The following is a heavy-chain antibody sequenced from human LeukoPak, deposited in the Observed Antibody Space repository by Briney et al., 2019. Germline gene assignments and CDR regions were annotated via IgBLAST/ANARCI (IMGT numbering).Heavy chain of an antibody. V-gene: IGHV4-34*01. CDR3: ARRRGSGSYDYYYGMDV. D-gene: IGHD1-26*01. Sequence: SETLSLTCAVYGGSFSGYYWSWIRQPPGKGLEWIGEINHSGSTNYNPSLKSRVTISVDTSKNQFSLKLSSVTAADTAVYYCARRRGSGSYDYYYGMDVGGQGTTVSVSS. CDR1: GGSFSGYY. CDR2: INHSGST. J-gene: IGHJ6*02.